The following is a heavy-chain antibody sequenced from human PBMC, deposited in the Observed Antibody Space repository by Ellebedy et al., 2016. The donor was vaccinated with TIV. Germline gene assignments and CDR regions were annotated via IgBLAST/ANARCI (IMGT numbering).Heavy chain of an antibody. J-gene: IGHJ3*02. V-gene: IGHV3-23*01. CDR3: AKSKGAFDI. Sequence: GESLKISXAASGFTFSSYAMSWVRQAPGKGLEWVSAISGGGGSTFYADSVKGRFTISRDNSKNTLYLQMNSLRADDTAVYYCAKSKGAFDIWGQGTMVTVSS. CDR1: GFTFSSYA. CDR2: ISGGGGST.